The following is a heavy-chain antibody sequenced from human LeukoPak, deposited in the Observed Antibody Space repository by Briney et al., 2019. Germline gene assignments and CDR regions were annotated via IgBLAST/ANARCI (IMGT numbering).Heavy chain of an antibody. J-gene: IGHJ3*02. CDR1: GGSINIYY. D-gene: IGHD6-13*01. CDR3: ARRRVSDAFDI. CDR2: IYYSGST. V-gene: IGHV4-59*01. Sequence: SETLSLTCTVSGGSINIYYGSWIRQPPGKGLEWIGYIYYSGSTNYNPSLKSRVTISVDTSKNQFSLKLSSVTDADTAVYYCARRRVSDAFDIWGQGTMVTVSS.